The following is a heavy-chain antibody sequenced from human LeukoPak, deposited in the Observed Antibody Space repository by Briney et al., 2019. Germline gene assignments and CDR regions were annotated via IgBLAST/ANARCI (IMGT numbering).Heavy chain of an antibody. V-gene: IGHV1-2*02. Sequence: SVKVSCKASGYTFTGYYMHWVRQAPGQGLEWMGWSNPNSGGTNYAQGFQGRGTMTRGTSISTAYMELRSQTPDDPAVYHCALPGYYSLGRYHQPSGLDTWGQGPLVTVSS. J-gene: IGHJ1*01. D-gene: IGHD3-10*01. CDR3: ALPGYYSLGRYHQPSGLDT. CDR1: GYTFTGYY. CDR2: SNPNSGGT.